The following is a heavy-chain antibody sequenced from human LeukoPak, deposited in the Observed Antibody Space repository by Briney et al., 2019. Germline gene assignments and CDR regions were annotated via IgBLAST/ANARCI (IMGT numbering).Heavy chain of an antibody. D-gene: IGHD3-3*01. CDR2: ISAYNGNT. Sequence: ASVKVSFKASGYTFTSYGISWVRQAPGQGLEWMGWISAYNGNTNYAQKLQGRVTMTTDTSTSTAYMELRSLRSDDTAVYYCARDPGTIFGVPKFDPWGQGTLVTVSS. CDR3: ARDPGTIFGVPKFDP. V-gene: IGHV1-18*01. J-gene: IGHJ5*02. CDR1: GYTFTSYG.